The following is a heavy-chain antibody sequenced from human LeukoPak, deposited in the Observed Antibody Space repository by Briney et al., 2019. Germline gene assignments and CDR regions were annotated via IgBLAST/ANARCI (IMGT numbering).Heavy chain of an antibody. Sequence: GGSLRLSCAASGFTFSSYSMNWVRQAPGKGLEWVSSISSSSSYIYYADSVKGRFTISRDNAKNSLYLQINSLRAEDTAVYYCARSGSSGEGGDYWGQGTLVTVSS. D-gene: IGHD6-13*01. V-gene: IGHV3-21*01. J-gene: IGHJ4*02. CDR2: ISSSSSYI. CDR1: GFTFSSYS. CDR3: ARSGSSGEGGDY.